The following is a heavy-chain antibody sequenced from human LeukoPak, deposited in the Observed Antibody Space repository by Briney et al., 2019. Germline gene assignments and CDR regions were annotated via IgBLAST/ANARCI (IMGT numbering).Heavy chain of an antibody. CDR1: GYTFTSYG. CDR2: ISAYNGNT. V-gene: IGHV1-18*01. Sequence: ASVKVSCKASGYTFTSYGISWVRQAPGQGLEWMGWISAYNGNTNYAQKLQGRVTMTTDTSTSTAYMELRSLRSDDTAVYYCARVSGVLRYFDWLFQGDYFDYWGQGTLVTVSS. J-gene: IGHJ4*02. CDR3: ARVSGVLRYFDWLFQGDYFDY. D-gene: IGHD3-9*01.